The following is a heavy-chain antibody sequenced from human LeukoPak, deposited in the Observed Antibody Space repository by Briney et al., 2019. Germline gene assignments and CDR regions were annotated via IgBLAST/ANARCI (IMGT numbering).Heavy chain of an antibody. CDR3: VRRGDASSGWGDHDF. Sequence: QPGGSLRLSCAASGFTFNRNAISWVRQAPGKGLKWVSTIGGSGDKTFYADSVKGRFTISRDNSKNMVHLQMNSLTGEDTALYYCVRRGDASSGWGDHDFWGQGALVTVSS. V-gene: IGHV3-23*01. CDR1: GFTFNRNA. J-gene: IGHJ4*02. CDR2: IGGSGDKT. D-gene: IGHD6-19*01.